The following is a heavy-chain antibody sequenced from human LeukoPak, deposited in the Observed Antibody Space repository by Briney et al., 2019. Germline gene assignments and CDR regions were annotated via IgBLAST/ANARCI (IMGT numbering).Heavy chain of an antibody. Sequence: PGGSLRLSCAASGFTVSSNYMSWVRQAPGKGLEWVSVIYSGGSTYYADSVKGRFTISRDNSKNTLYLQMNSLRAEDTAVYYCARGQASGLSSLYYFDYWGQGTLVTVSS. CDR2: IYSGGST. D-gene: IGHD3/OR15-3a*01. V-gene: IGHV3-53*01. CDR3: ARGQASGLSSLYYFDY. CDR1: GFTVSSNY. J-gene: IGHJ4*02.